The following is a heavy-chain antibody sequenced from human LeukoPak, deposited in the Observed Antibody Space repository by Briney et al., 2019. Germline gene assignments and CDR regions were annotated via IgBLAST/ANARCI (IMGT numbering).Heavy chain of an antibody. D-gene: IGHD3-10*01. CDR1: GYPFSNYK. V-gene: IGHV3-48*03. Sequence: GGSLRLSCAASGYPFSNYKMNWVRQAPGKGLEGVSYISSSGSIIYYSASVKGRFTISRDNAKNSLYLQMNSLRAEDTAVYYCARDFGYFWGQGTLVTVSS. CDR2: ISSSGSII. J-gene: IGHJ4*02. CDR3: ARDFGYF.